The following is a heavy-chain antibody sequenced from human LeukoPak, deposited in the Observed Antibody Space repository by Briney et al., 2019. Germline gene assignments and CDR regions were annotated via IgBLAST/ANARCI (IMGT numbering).Heavy chain of an antibody. CDR1: GGSMIKYY. J-gene: IGHJ3*02. CDR2: IYYSGST. CDR3: ARGAYSDAFDI. D-gene: IGHD2-21*01. Sequence: PSETLSLTCTVSGGSMIKYYWTWIWQPPGKGLEWISRIYYSGSTSYNPSLESRVTISVDTSKNQFSLKLSSVTAADTAVYYCARGAYSDAFDIWGQGTMVTVSS. V-gene: IGHV4-59*01.